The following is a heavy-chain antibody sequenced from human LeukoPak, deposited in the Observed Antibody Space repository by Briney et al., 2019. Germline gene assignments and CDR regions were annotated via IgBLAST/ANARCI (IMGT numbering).Heavy chain of an antibody. CDR1: GFTFSSNW. Sequence: GGSLRLSCVVSGFTFSSNWMSWVRQAPGKGPEWVAHIKLDGSERYYVDSVKGRYTISRDNAQNSLYLQMSNLRVEDTAVYYCARYGRNWDLDSWGQGTLVTVSS. D-gene: IGHD7-27*01. CDR3: ARYGRNWDLDS. V-gene: IGHV3-7*01. J-gene: IGHJ4*02. CDR2: IKLDGSER.